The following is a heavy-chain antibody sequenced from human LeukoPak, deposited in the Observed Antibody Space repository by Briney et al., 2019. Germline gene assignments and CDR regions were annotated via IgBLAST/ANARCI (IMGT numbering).Heavy chain of an antibody. J-gene: IGHJ4*02. D-gene: IGHD2-21*01. Sequence: SGGSLRLSCAASGFKFSSYGMHWVRQAPGKGLEWVALISNDGSQKYSADSVKGRFTISRDNSKNMVYLQMNRLRAEDTAVYYCAKVHLYSFTPPLDYWGQGTLVTVSS. CDR3: AKVHLYSFTPPLDY. CDR2: ISNDGSQK. CDR1: GFKFSSYG. V-gene: IGHV3-30*18.